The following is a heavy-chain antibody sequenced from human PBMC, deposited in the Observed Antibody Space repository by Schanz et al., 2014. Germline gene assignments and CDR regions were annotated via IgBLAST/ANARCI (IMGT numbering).Heavy chain of an antibody. Sequence: QLQLQESGPGLVKPSETLSLTCTVSGGSISSSNYYWGWIRQPPGKGLEWIESIYYSGSTYYNPSIKSRDTTPVDPSKTQFSLKRTSVTAADTAVYYCARQFYDILTGYWFPYYFDYWGQGTLVTVSS. CDR3: ARQFYDILTGYWFPYYFDY. CDR1: GGSISSSNYY. CDR2: IYYSGST. V-gene: IGHV4-39*01. J-gene: IGHJ4*02. D-gene: IGHD3-9*01.